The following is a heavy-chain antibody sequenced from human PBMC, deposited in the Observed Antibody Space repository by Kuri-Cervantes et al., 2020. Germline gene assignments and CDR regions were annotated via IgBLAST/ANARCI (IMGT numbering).Heavy chain of an antibody. D-gene: IGHD2-2*01. CDR2: IGTAGDT. CDR1: GFTFTDYD. Sequence: GGSLRLSCAASGFTFTDYDMHWVRQATGKGLEWVSAIGTAGDTYYPGSVKGRFTISRENAKNSLYLQMNSLRAGDTAVYYCARSRPAGVPFDYWGQGTLVTVSS. J-gene: IGHJ4*02. V-gene: IGHV3-13*01. CDR3: ARSRPAGVPFDY.